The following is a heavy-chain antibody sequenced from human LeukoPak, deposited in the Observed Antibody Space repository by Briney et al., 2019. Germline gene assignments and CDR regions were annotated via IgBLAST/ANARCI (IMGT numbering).Heavy chain of an antibody. CDR3: ARGPILLWLHNGMDV. CDR2: IRSKAYGGTT. V-gene: IGHV3-49*04. D-gene: IGHD4-23*01. J-gene: IGHJ6*02. CDR1: GFIFGDHA. Sequence: PGGSLRLSCTGSGFIFGDHAMAWVRQAPGKGLEWVGFIRSKAYGGTTEYAASVKGRFTIPRDDSRGIAYLEMNSLKTEDTAVYYCARGPILLWLHNGMDVWGQGTTVTVSS.